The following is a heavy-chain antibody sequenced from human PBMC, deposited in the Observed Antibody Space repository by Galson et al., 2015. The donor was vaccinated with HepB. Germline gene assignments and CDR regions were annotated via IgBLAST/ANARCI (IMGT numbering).Heavy chain of an antibody. CDR2: INWNGGST. CDR3: ARTISGESAFDI. J-gene: IGHJ3*02. V-gene: IGHV3-20*04. Sequence: SLRLSCAASGFTFDDYGMSWVRQAPGKGLEWVSGINWNGGSTGYADSVKGRFTISRDNAKNSLYLQMNSLRAEDTALYYCARTISGESAFDIWGQGTMVTVSS. CDR1: GFTFDDYG. D-gene: IGHD7-27*01.